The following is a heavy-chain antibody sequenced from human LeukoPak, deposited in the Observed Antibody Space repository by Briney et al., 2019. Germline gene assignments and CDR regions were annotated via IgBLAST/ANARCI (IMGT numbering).Heavy chain of an antibody. V-gene: IGHV3-21*01. D-gene: IGHD5-18*01. J-gene: IGHJ5*02. CDR3: ARDPPPAYVDTAMATT. Sequence: GGSLRLSCAASGFTFSSYSMNWVRQAPGKGLEWVSSISSSSSYIYYADSVKGRFTISRDNAKNSLYLQVNSLRAEDTAVYYCARDPPPAYVDTAMATTWGQGTLVTVSS. CDR1: GFTFSSYS. CDR2: ISSSSSYI.